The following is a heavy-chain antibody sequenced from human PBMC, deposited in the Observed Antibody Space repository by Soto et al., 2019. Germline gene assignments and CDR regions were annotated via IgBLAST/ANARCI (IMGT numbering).Heavy chain of an antibody. CDR3: ARGVLEWLLRDSYYYYMDV. V-gene: IGHV4-61*08. CDR2: IYDTGST. J-gene: IGHJ6*03. CDR1: GGSISSGDYY. Sequence: SETLSLTCTVSGGSISSGDYYWSWIRQPPGKGLEWIGYIYDTGSTNYNPSLKSRVTLSVDPSNNQYSLKLSSVTAADTAVYYCARGVLEWLLRDSYYYYMDVWGKGTTVTVSS. D-gene: IGHD3-3*01.